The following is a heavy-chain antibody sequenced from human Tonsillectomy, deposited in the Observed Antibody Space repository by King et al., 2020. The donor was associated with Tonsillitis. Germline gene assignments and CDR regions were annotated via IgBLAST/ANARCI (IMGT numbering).Heavy chain of an antibody. CDR3: ARDRDDYIFDS. Sequence: VQLVESGGGVVQPGRSLRLSCGASGFTFSSYDIHWVRQAPGKGLEWVAVISYDGSYKYYADSVQGRFTISRDNSKNTLYLQMNSLRAEDTAVYYCARDRDDYIFDSWGQGTLVTVSS. J-gene: IGHJ4*02. CDR1: GFTFSSYD. D-gene: IGHD4/OR15-4a*01. CDR2: ISYDGSYK. V-gene: IGHV3-33*05.